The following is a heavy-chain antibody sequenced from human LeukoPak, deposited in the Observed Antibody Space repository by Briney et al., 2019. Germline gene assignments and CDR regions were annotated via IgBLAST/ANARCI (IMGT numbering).Heavy chain of an antibody. CDR3: ARVPRIHGGSSSAGAFDI. CDR1: GGTFSSYA. V-gene: IGHV1-69*13. CDR2: IIPIFGTA. Sequence: ASVKVSCKASGGTFSSYAISWVRQAPGQGLEWMGGIIPIFGTANYAQKFQGRVTITADESTSTAYMELSSLRSEDTAVYYCARVPRIHGGSSSAGAFDIWGQGTMVTVSS. D-gene: IGHD6-6*01. J-gene: IGHJ3*02.